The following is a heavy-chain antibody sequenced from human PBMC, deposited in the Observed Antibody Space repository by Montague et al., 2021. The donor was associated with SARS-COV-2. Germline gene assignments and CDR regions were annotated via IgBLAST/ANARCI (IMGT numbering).Heavy chain of an antibody. Sequence: SETLSLTCTVSGGSISGYYWTWMRQPPGKGLEWLGHIYYTGSTDYNPSLKSRVTISIDTSKNQFSLKLSSVTAADTAVYYCARWGEYYDSPYYYYAMDVWGQGTTVTVSS. CDR2: IYYTGST. D-gene: IGHD3-3*01. CDR1: GGSISGYY. J-gene: IGHJ6*02. V-gene: IGHV4-59*12. CDR3: ARWGEYYDSPYYYYAMDV.